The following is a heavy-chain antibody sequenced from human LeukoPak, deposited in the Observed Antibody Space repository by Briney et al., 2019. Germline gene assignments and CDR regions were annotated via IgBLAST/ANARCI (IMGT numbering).Heavy chain of an antibody. CDR2: IYPGDSDT. V-gene: IGHV5-51*01. D-gene: IGHD7-27*01. CDR1: GYSFTSFW. CDR3: ARRHVPGDRDDY. J-gene: IGHJ4*02. Sequence: GESLKISCKASGYSFTSFWIGWVRQMPGKGLEWMGIIYPGDSDTRYSPSFQGQVTISADKPISTAYLRWSSLKASDTAMYYCARRHVPGDRDDYWGQGTLVTVSS.